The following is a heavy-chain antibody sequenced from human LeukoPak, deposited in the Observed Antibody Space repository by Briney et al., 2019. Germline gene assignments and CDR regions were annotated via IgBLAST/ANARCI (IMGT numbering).Heavy chain of an antibody. J-gene: IGHJ4*02. CDR1: GFTFSSYG. Sequence: GGSLRLSCAASGFTFSSYGMHWVRQAPGKGLEWVAVISYDGSNKYYADSVKGRYTISRDNSKNTLYLQMNSLRAEDTAVYYCAKAESEYCSGGSCYSLFDYWGQGTLVTVSS. CDR3: AKAESEYCSGGSCYSLFDY. D-gene: IGHD2-15*01. CDR2: ISYDGSNK. V-gene: IGHV3-30*18.